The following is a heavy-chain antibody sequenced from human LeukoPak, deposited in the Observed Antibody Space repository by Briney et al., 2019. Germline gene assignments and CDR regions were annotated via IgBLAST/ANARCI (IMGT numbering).Heavy chain of an antibody. CDR3: ARATVTTQDSSYYYYGMDV. V-gene: IGHV3-23*01. J-gene: IGHJ6*02. CDR1: GFTFSSYA. CDR2: ISGSGGSI. Sequence: GGSLRLSCAASGFTFSSYAMSWVRQAPGKGLEWVSAISGSGGSIYYADSVKGRFTISRDNAKNSLYLQMNSLRAEDTAVYYCARATVTTQDSSYYYYGMDVWGQGTTVTVSS. D-gene: IGHD4-17*01.